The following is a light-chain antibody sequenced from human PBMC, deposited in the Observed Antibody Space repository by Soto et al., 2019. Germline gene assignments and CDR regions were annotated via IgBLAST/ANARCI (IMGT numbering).Light chain of an antibody. V-gene: IGKV1-9*01. CDR3: QQVNGSPRT. Sequence: DIQLTQSPSSLSASVGDRVTITCRASQALGSCLAWYQQQPGKAPNLLIYASSTLQSGVPSRFSGSGSETEFSLTISVLQPDDFATYYCQQVNGSPRTFGQGTKVDIK. CDR1: QALGSC. CDR2: ASS. J-gene: IGKJ1*01.